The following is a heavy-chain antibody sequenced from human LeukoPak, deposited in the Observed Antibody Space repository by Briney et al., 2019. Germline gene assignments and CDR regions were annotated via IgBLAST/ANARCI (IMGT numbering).Heavy chain of an antibody. CDR3: ARADDGDYAGPFDY. CDR1: GFTFSSYA. Sequence: GGSLRLSCAASGFTFSSYAMHWVRQAPGKGLEWVAVISYDGSNKHYADSVKGRFTISRDNSKNTLYLQMNSLRAEDTAVYYCARADDGDYAGPFDYWGQGTLVTVSS. CDR2: ISYDGSNK. D-gene: IGHD4-17*01. J-gene: IGHJ4*02. V-gene: IGHV3-30*04.